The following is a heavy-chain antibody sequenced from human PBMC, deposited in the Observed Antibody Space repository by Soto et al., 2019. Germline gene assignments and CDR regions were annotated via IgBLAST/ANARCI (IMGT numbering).Heavy chain of an antibody. D-gene: IGHD1-26*01. CDR3: ARDGFTVISSGSFDY. CDR1: GYTFSSYG. CDR2: ISAGKGDT. Sequence: VQLVQSGAGVRKPGASVKVSCKAPGYTFSSYGISWVRQAPGKGLEWMGWISAGKGDTNYAQKFQGRVSMTTDTSTSTAYMELRSLTSDDTAVYYCARDGFTVISSGSFDYWGQGTLVTVSS. V-gene: IGHV1-18*04. J-gene: IGHJ4*02.